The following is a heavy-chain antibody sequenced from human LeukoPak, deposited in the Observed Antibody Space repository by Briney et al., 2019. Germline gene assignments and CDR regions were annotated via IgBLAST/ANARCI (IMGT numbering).Heavy chain of an antibody. CDR1: GYTFTGCY. CDR2: INPNSGGT. Sequence: ASVKVSCKASGYTFTGCYMHWVRQAPGQGLEWMGWINPNSGGTNYAQKFQGRVTMTRDTSISTAYMELSRLRSDDTAVYYCARDRGIGYCSSTSCRNFDYWGQGTLVTVSS. J-gene: IGHJ4*02. D-gene: IGHD2-2*01. CDR3: ARDRGIGYCSSTSCRNFDY. V-gene: IGHV1-2*02.